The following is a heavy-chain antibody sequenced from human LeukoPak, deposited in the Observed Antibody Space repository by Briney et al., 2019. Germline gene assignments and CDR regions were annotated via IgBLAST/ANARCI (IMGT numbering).Heavy chain of an antibody. V-gene: IGHV1-24*01. CDR1: GYTLTELS. J-gene: IGHJ5*02. CDR2: FDPEDGET. D-gene: IGHD3-3*01. Sequence: GASVKVSCKVSGYTLTELSMHWVRQAPGKGLEWMGGFDPEDGETIYAQKFQGRVTMTEDTFTDTAYMELSSLRSEDTAVYYCARLEYDFRRLDPWGQGTLVTVSS. CDR3: ARLEYDFRRLDP.